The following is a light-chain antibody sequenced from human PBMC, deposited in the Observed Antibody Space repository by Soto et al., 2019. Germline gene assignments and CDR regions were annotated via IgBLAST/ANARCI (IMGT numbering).Light chain of an antibody. J-gene: IGKJ1*01. V-gene: IGKV1-5*01. Sequence: DIQMTQSPSTLSASVGDRVTITCRASQSISSWLAWYQQKPGKAPNLLIYDASSLESGVPSRFSGSGSGTEFTLTISSLQPEDFATYFCQQSYNTPRTFGQGTKVDIK. CDR2: DAS. CDR1: QSISSW. CDR3: QQSYNTPRT.